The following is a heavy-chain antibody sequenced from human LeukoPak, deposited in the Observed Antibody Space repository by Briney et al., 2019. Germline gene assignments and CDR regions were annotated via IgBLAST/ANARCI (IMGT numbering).Heavy chain of an antibody. Sequence: SQTLSLTCAISGDSVSSNSAAWNWIRQSPSRGLEWLGRTYYRSQWYHEYAESVKSRITIKPDTPKNQFSLQLNSVTPEDTAVYYCTRDYYCSSFSCSFDYWGQGILVTVSS. CDR2: TYYRSQWYH. V-gene: IGHV6-1*01. D-gene: IGHD2-2*01. J-gene: IGHJ4*02. CDR1: GDSVSSNSAA. CDR3: TRDYYCSSFSCSFDY.